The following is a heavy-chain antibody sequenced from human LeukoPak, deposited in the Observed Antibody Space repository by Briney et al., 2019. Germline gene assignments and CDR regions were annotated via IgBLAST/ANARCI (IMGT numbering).Heavy chain of an antibody. V-gene: IGHV1-24*01. CDR1: GYSLTELS. CDR3: TTSDRQFCSPSSCYMPFDY. J-gene: IGHJ4*02. CDR2: FDPRNGGT. D-gene: IGHD2-2*02. Sequence: GASVKVSCKDSGYSLTELSMHWVRQAPGKGLEWMGGFDPRNGGTYFAQNFQGRVTLTEDTSTDTSSMELRSLKSDDTAVYYCTTSDRQFCSPSSCYMPFDYWGQGSLVTVSS.